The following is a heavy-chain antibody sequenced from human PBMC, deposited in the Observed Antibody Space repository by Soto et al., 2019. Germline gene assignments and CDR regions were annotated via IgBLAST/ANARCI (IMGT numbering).Heavy chain of an antibody. Sequence: QVQLVQSGAEVKKPGSSVKVSCKASGGTFSSYAISWVRQAPGQGLEWMGGIIPIFGTANYAQKFQGRVTITADESTSTAYMELSSLRSEDTAVYYCARYSSSSRRVGYYYYYYGMDVLGQGTTVTVSS. V-gene: IGHV1-69*01. CDR2: IIPIFGTA. CDR1: GGTFSSYA. J-gene: IGHJ6*02. CDR3: ARYSSSSRRVGYYYYYYGMDV. D-gene: IGHD6-6*01.